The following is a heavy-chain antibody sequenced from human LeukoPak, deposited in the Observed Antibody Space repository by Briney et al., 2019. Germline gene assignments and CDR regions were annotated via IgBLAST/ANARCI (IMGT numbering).Heavy chain of an antibody. J-gene: IGHJ4*02. CDR2: IYYSGSS. D-gene: IGHD4-23*01. Sequence: SETLSLTCTVSGGSISSYYWSWIRQPPGKGLEWIGYIYYSGSSNYNPSLKSRVTISVDTSKNQFSLRLSSVTAADTAVYYCARHEFGGNSFDYWGQGTLVTVSS. CDR3: ARHEFGGNSFDY. V-gene: IGHV4-59*08. CDR1: GGSISSYY.